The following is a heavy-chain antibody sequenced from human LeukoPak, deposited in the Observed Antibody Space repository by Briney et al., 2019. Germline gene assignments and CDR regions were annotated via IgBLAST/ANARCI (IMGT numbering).Heavy chain of an antibody. J-gene: IGHJ4*02. CDR1: GGTFSSYA. D-gene: IGHD4-23*01. CDR3: ARNGYGGNLSELDY. CDR2: IIPILGIA. Sequence: SVKVSCKASGGTFSSYAISWVRQAPGQGLEWMGRIIPILGIANCAQKFQGRVTLTRDTSITTAYMELSRLGFDDTATYYCARNGYGGNLSELDYWGQGTLVTVSS. V-gene: IGHV1-69*04.